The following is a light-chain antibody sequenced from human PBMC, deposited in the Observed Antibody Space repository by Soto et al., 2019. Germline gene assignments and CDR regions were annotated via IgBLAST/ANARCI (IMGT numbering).Light chain of an antibody. CDR2: LESSGSY. Sequence: QLVLTQSSSASASLGSSVKLTCTLSSRHSTYIIAWHQQQPGKAPRYLMKLESSGSYNKGSGVPDRFSGSSSGADRYLTISNLQFEDEADYFCETWDSNTRVFGGGTQLTVL. V-gene: IGLV4-60*02. J-gene: IGLJ3*02. CDR1: SRHSTYI. CDR3: ETWDSNTRV.